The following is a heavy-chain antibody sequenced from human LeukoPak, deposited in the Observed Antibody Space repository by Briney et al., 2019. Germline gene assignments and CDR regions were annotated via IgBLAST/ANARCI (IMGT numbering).Heavy chain of an antibody. CDR2: IYTSGST. D-gene: IGHD6-19*01. CDR3: ARDFVPLWLVHSGSGRMDV. J-gene: IGHJ6*02. CDR1: GGSISSYY. Sequence: SGTPSLTCTVSGGSISSYYWSWIRQPPGKGLEWIGRIYTSGSTNYNPSLKSRVTMSVDTSKNQFSLKLSSVTAADTAVYYCARDFVPLWLVHSGSGRMDVWGQGTTVTVSS. V-gene: IGHV4-4*07.